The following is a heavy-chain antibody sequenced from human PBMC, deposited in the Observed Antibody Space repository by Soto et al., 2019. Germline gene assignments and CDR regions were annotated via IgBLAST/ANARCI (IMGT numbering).Heavy chain of an antibody. D-gene: IGHD6-13*01. CDR1: GFSLTTNGVG. J-gene: IGHJ4*02. V-gene: IGHV2-5*02. CDR3: AYCGYYSSSWFPDY. CDR2: IYWDDDK. Sequence: QITLKESGPSLVKPTQTLTLTCTFSGFSLTTNGVGVGWIRQSPGAALEWLALIYWDDDKRYSPSLKSRLTITKDTSKNQVVLTMTNRDSVDTATYYCAYCGYYSSSWFPDYWGQGTLVTVSS.